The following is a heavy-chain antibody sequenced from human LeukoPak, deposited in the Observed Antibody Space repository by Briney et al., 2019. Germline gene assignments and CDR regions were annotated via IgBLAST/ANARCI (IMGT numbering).Heavy chain of an antibody. D-gene: IGHD6-19*01. J-gene: IGHJ6*04. CDR2: ISYDGSNK. CDR3: ARDRGAVAGPYGMDV. Sequence: PGRSLRLSCAASGFTFSSYAMHWVRQAPGKGLEWVAVISYDGSNKYYADPVKGRFTISRDNSKNTLYLQMNSLRAEDTAVYYCARDRGAVAGPYGMDVWGKGTTVTVSS. CDR1: GFTFSSYA. V-gene: IGHV3-30*04.